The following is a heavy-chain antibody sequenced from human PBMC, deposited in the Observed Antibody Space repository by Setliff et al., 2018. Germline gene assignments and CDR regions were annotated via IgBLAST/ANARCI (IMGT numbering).Heavy chain of an antibody. CDR3: ATGFVRYDILTLEGGAVVGALTGAPPGMDIPNPLQSLS. Sequence: GASVKVSCKASGYTFTSYGVHWVRQAPGQRLEWMGGINPIFGTANYAQKFQGRLTVTTDESTNTAYMELSSLRSEDQAVYYCATGFVRYDILTLEGGAVVGALTGAPPGMDIPNPLQSLSWG. CDR2: INPIFGTA. V-gene: IGHV1-69*05. J-gene: IGHJ5*01. D-gene: IGHD3-9*01. CDR1: GYTFTSYG.